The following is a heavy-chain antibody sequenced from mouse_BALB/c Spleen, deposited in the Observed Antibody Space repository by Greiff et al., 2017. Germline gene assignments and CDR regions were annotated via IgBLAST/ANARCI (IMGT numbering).Heavy chain of an antibody. J-gene: IGHJ2*01. CDR2: IDPANGNT. CDR1: GFNIKDTY. V-gene: IGHV14-3*02. CDR3: ARSNYGNYFYYFDY. Sequence: EVKLVESGAELVKPGASVKLSCTASGFNIKDTYMHWVKQRPEQGLEWIGRIDPANGNTKYDPKFQGKATITADTSSNTAYLQLSSLTSEDTAVYYCARSNYGNYFYYFDYWGQGTTLTVSS. D-gene: IGHD2-1*01.